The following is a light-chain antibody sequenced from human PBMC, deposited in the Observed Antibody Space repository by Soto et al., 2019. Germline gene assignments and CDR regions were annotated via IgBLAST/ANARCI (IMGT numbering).Light chain of an antibody. CDR3: QQYNNWPPIT. J-gene: IGKJ5*01. CDR2: GAS. CDR1: QSVRSNF. Sequence: EIVLTQSPGTLSLSPGERATLSCRASQSVRSNFLAWYQQKPGQAPRLLIYGASNRATGIPDRFSGSGSGTDFTLTITRLEAEDFAVYYCQQYNNWPPITFGQGTRLEIK. V-gene: IGKV3-20*01.